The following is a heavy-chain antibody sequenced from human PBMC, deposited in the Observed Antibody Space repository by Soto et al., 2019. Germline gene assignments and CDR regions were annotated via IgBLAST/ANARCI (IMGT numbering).Heavy chain of an antibody. J-gene: IGHJ5*02. Sequence: ASVKVSCKASGYTFTGYGISWVRQAPGQGLEWMGWISAYNGNTNYAQKLQGRVTMTTDTSTSTAYMELRSLRSDDTAVYYCARDGDIAAAPGCGFDPWGQGTLVTVS. D-gene: IGHD6-13*01. V-gene: IGHV1-18*01. CDR1: GYTFTGYG. CDR2: ISAYNGNT. CDR3: ARDGDIAAAPGCGFDP.